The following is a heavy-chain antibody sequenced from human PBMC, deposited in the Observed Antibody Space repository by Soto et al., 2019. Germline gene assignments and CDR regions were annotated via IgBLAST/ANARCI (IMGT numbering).Heavy chain of an antibody. D-gene: IGHD3-10*01. CDR3: ARVRVIRGVIPSHFGL. CDR1: GYTFTSYG. Sequence: ASVKVSCKASGYTFTSYGISWVRQAPGQGLEWMGWISAHNGNTNYAQKLQGRVTMTTDTSTSTVYMDLSSLRSDDTAVYYCARVRVIRGVIPSHFGLWGQGALVTVSS. J-gene: IGHJ4*02. CDR2: ISAHNGNT. V-gene: IGHV1-18*04.